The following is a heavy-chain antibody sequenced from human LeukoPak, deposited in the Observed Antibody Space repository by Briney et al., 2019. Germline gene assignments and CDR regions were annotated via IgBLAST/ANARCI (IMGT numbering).Heavy chain of an antibody. J-gene: IGHJ4*02. CDR3: ASGYRFRN. CDR1: GYPFTDYY. V-gene: IGHV1-2*02. CDR2: INPNRGGT. D-gene: IGHD5-18*01. Sequence: AASVKVSCKASGYPFTDYYMHWGRQAPGQGLEWMGWINPNRGGTDYAQKFQGRVTMTRDTSISTAYMELSRLRYDDTAVYYCASGYRFRNWGQGTLVTVSS.